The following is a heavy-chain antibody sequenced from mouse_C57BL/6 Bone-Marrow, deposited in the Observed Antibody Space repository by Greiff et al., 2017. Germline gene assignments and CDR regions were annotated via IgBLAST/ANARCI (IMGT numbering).Heavy chain of an antibody. V-gene: IGHV1-64*01. CDR3: ARFTTVVEVRFAY. CDR2: IHPNSGST. J-gene: IGHJ3*01. D-gene: IGHD1-1*01. CDR1: GYTFTSYW. Sequence: QVQLQQPGAELVKPGASVKLSCKASGYTFTSYWMHWVKQRPGQGLEWIGMIHPNSGSTNYNEKFKSKATLTVDKSSSTAYMQLSSLTSEDSAVYFCARFTTVVEVRFAYWGQGTLVTVSA.